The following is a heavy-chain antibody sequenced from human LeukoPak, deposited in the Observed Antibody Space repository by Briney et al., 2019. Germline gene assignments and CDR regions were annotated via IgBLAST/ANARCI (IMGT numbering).Heavy chain of an antibody. Sequence: GGSLRLSCAASGFTFSSYAMHWVRQAPGKGLEWVAVISYDGSNKYYADSVKGRFTISRDNSKNTLYLQMNSLRAEDTAVYYCAKDIAGTWAFDIWGQGTMVTVSS. V-gene: IGHV3-30*04. CDR3: AKDIAGTWAFDI. D-gene: IGHD1-14*01. CDR2: ISYDGSNK. CDR1: GFTFSSYA. J-gene: IGHJ3*02.